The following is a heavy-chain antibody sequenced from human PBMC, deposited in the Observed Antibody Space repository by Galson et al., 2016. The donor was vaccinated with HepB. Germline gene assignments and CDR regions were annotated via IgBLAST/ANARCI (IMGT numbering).Heavy chain of an antibody. Sequence: SLRLSCAASGLTFSDYYMNWIRQAPGKGLEWLSYISSSGGYEIYADSVKGRFTISRDNAKNSLHLQMNSLTVEDTAVYYCARWGHRSSSLFYFYYAMDVWGQGTTVTVSS. V-gene: IGHV3-11*06. CDR2: ISSSGGYE. J-gene: IGHJ6*02. D-gene: IGHD6-6*01. CDR3: ARWGHRSSSLFYFYYAMDV. CDR1: GLTFSDYY.